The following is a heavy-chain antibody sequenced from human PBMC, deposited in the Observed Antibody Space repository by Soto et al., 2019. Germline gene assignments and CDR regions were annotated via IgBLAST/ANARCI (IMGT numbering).Heavy chain of an antibody. CDR2: ISYDGNRN. CDR3: ARGRGAYSFDY. Sequence: VGSLRLSCASSTFTFNSYSMHWVRQAPGKGLQWVTFISYDGNRNSFANSVKGRFTISRDISKNTIYLEMNSLTVDDTATYYCARGRGAYSFDYWGQGTVVTVSS. J-gene: IGHJ4*02. V-gene: IGHV3-30-3*01. CDR1: TFTFNSYS. D-gene: IGHD1-26*01.